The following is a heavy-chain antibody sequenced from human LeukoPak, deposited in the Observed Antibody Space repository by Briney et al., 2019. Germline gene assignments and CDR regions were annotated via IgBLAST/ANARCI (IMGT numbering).Heavy chain of an antibody. CDR2: ISSDGGRT. CDR3: VKDPSGNYFYFDY. Sequence: GGSLRLSCSASGFTFSSFAVFWVRQAPGKGLEYVSGISSDGGRTNYADSVKARFTISRDNSKVTLYLQMTSLRPEDTAIYYCVKDPSGNYFYFDYWGQGTLVTVSS. CDR1: GFTFSSFA. D-gene: IGHD1-26*01. J-gene: IGHJ4*02. V-gene: IGHV3-64D*09.